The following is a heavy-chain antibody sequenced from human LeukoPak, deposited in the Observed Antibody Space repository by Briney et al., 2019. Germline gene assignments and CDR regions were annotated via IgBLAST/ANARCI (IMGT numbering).Heavy chain of an antibody. CDR2: IIPIFGTA. D-gene: IGHD3-3*01. Sequence: SVKVSCKASGGTFSSYAISWVRQAPGQGLEWKGGIIPIFGTANYAQKFQGRVTITTDESTSTAYMELSSLRSEDTAVYYCARASRGYDFWSGYYYMDVWGKGTTVTVSS. CDR3: ARASRGYDFWSGYYYMDV. CDR1: GGTFSSYA. V-gene: IGHV1-69*05. J-gene: IGHJ6*03.